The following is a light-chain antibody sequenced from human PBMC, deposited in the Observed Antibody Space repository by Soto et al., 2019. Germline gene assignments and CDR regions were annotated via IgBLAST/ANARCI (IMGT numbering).Light chain of an antibody. Sequence: QSALTQPASVSGSPGQSITISCTGTTYVSWYQQHPGKAPKLMIYDVSNRPSGVSHRFSGSKSGNTASLTISGLQAEDEAHYYCSSYTSGSTSVVFGGGTQLTVL. CDR3: SSYTSGSTSVV. V-gene: IGLV2-14*01. J-gene: IGLJ2*01. CDR2: DVS. CDR1: TY.